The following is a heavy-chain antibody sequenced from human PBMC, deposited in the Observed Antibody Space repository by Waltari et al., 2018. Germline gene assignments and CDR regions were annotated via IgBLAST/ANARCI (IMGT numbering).Heavy chain of an antibody. CDR2: IDHSVST. Sequence: QVQLQQWGAGLLKPSETLSLTCAVNGGSFSGYYWSWIRQSPGKGLDWVGEIDHSVSTQYNPSLKSRVTISVDTSKNQFSLKLSSVTAADTAVYYCARGHYTRSLGFDYWGQGTLVTVSS. D-gene: IGHD7-27*01. CDR3: ARGHYTRSLGFDY. V-gene: IGHV4-34*01. J-gene: IGHJ4*02. CDR1: GGSFSGYY.